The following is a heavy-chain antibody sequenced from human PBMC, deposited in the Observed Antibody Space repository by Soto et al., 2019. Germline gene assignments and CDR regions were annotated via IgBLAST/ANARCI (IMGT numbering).Heavy chain of an antibody. CDR1: GFTFSSYA. J-gene: IGHJ3*02. CDR2: ISYDGSNK. D-gene: IGHD2-15*01. Sequence: GGSLRLSCAASGFTFSSYAMHWVRQAPGKGLEWVAVISYDGSNKYYADSVKGRFTISRDNSKNTLYLQMNSLRAEDTAVYYCARVGPFYCSGGSCYSDDAIDIWGQGTMVTVSS. CDR3: ARVGPFYCSGGSCYSDDAIDI. V-gene: IGHV3-30*04.